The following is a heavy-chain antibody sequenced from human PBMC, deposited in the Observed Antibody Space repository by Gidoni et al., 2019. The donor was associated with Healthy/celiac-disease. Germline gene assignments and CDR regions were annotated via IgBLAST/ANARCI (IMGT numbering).Heavy chain of an antibody. CDR3: AKALFHCSSTSCYEGLFDY. D-gene: IGHD2-2*01. J-gene: IGHJ4*02. Sequence: EVQLVESGGGLVQPGRSLRLSCAASGFTFDDDAMHWVRQAPGKGLEWVSGISWNSGSIGYADSVKGRFTISRDNAKNSLYLQMNSLRAEDTALYYCAKALFHCSSTSCYEGLFDYWGQGTLVTVSS. V-gene: IGHV3-9*01. CDR1: GFTFDDDA. CDR2: ISWNSGSI.